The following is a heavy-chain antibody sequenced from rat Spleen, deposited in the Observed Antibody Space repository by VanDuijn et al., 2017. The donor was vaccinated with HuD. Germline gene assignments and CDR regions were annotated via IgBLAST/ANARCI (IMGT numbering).Heavy chain of an antibody. D-gene: IGHD1-2*01. J-gene: IGHJ2*01. V-gene: IGHV5-31*01. CDR3: TSTIGDY. Sequence: EVQLVESGGGLVQPGRSLKLSCVASGFTFNNYWMTWIRQAPGKGLEWVASITNTGGSTYYPDPVKGRFTISRDNAKSTLYLQMNSLRSEDTATYYCTSTIGDYWGQGVMVTVSS. CDR2: ITNTGGST. CDR1: GFTFNNYW.